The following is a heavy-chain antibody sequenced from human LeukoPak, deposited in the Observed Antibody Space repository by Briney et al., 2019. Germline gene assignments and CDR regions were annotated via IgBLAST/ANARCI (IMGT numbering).Heavy chain of an antibody. CDR1: GGSISTTNYY. CDR3: ARAVAVAGDDYYYYMDV. D-gene: IGHD6-19*01. Sequence: SETLSLTCTVSGGSISTTNYYWGWIRQPPGKGLEWIGSIYFGGSTFYNPSLKSRVTISVDTSKNQFSLKLSSVTAADTAVYYCARAVAVAGDDYYYYMDVWGKGTTVTVSS. J-gene: IGHJ6*03. V-gene: IGHV4-39*07. CDR2: IYFGGST.